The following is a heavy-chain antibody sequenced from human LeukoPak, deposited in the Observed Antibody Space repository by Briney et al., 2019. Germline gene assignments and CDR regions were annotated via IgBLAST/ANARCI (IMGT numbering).Heavy chain of an antibody. CDR1: GGSISSYY. Sequence: NPSETLSLTCTVSGGSISSYYWSWIRQPPGKGLEWMGYIYNSGSTNYNHSLKSRVTISEDMSNNQFSLKLSSVTAADTAVYYCARALRLWGGNSGIAFDIWGQGTMVTVSS. CDR3: ARALRLWGGNSGIAFDI. V-gene: IGHV4-59*01. D-gene: IGHD4-23*01. J-gene: IGHJ3*02. CDR2: IYNSGST.